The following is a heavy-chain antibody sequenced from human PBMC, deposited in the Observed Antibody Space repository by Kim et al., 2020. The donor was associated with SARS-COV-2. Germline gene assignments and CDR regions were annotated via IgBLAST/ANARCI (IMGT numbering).Heavy chain of an antibody. D-gene: IGHD5-12*01. Sequence: GGSLRLSCTASGFTFGDYAMSWFRQAPGKGLEWVGFIRSKAYGGTTEYAASVKGRFTISRDDSKSIAYLQMNSLKTEDTAVYYCTRDARGYSGYDYDYWGQGTLVTVSS. CDR2: IRSKAYGGTT. V-gene: IGHV3-49*03. J-gene: IGHJ4*02. CDR3: TRDARGYSGYDYDY. CDR1: GFTFGDYA.